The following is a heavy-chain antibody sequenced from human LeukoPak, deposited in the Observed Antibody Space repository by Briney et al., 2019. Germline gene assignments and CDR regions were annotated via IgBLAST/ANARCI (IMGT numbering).Heavy chain of an antibody. CDR1: GFTFSSYE. CDR3: ARGKWEPLDY. D-gene: IGHD1-26*01. V-gene: IGHV3-48*03. J-gene: IGHJ4*02. CDR2: ISSSGRTK. Sequence: PGGSLRLSCAASGFTFSSYEMNWVRQAPGKGLECVSYISSSGRTKYYADSVKGRFTISRDNAKNSLYLQMNSLRAEDTAVYYCARGKWEPLDYWGQGTLVTVSS.